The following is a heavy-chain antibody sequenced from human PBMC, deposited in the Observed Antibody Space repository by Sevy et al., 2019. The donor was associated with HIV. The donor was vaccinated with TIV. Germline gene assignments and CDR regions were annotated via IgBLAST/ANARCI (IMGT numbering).Heavy chain of an antibody. V-gene: IGHV4-39*01. D-gene: IGHD2-15*01. Sequence: SETLSLTCTVSGGSISSSSYYWGWIRQPPGKGLAWIGSIYYSGSTYYNPSLKSRVTIFVDTSKNQFSLKLSSVTAADTAVYYCARTGLVVVVVGQIVKNRWFDPWGQGTLVTVSS. J-gene: IGHJ5*02. CDR1: GGSISSSSYY. CDR2: IYYSGST. CDR3: ARTGLVVVVVGQIVKNRWFDP.